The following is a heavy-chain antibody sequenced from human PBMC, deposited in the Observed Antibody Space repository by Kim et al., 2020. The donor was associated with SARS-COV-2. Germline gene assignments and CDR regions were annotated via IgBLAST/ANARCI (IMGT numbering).Heavy chain of an antibody. V-gene: IGHV4-59*01. CDR3: ATNREGDYGDYYFDY. J-gene: IGHJ4*02. Sequence: SLKSRVTISVDTSKNQFSLKLSSVTAADTAVYYCATNREGDYGDYYFDYWGQGTLVTVSS. D-gene: IGHD4-17*01.